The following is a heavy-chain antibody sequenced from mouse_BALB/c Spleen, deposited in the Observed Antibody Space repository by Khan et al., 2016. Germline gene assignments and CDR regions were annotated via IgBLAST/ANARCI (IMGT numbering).Heavy chain of an antibody. V-gene: IGHV14-1*02. D-gene: IGHD2-1*01. CDR1: GFNIKDNF. Sequence: VQLQQPGAELVRPGASVKLSCKASGFNIKDNFIHWVKQRPEQGLECIGWIDPENGNTIYAPKFQGRASITADTSSNTAYLQLSSLTSEDTAVYYCARGGYGNYAAYWGQGALVTVSA. CDR2: IDPENGNT. CDR3: ARGGYGNYAAY. J-gene: IGHJ3*01.